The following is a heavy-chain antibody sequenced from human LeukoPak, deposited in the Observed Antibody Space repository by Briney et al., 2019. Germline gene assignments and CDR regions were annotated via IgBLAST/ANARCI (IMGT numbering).Heavy chain of an antibody. CDR2: IYYSGST. CDR3: ARAEADSSGYGMDV. D-gene: IGHD3-22*01. J-gene: IGHJ6*02. V-gene: IGHV4-59*01. CDR1: GGSISSYY. Sequence: PSETLSLTCTVSGGSISSYYWSWIRQPPGKGLEWIGYIYYSGSTNYNPSLKSRVTISVDTSKNQFSLKLSSVTAADTAVYYCARAEADSSGYGMDVWGQGTTVTVSS.